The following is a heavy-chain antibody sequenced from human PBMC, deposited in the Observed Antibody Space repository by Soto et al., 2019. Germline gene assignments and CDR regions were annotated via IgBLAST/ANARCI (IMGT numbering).Heavy chain of an antibody. J-gene: IGHJ3*01. V-gene: IGHV2-5*02. Sequence: QITLKESCPTLVKPTQTLTLTCIFSGFSFSADGVGVGWIRQPPGKALEWLALIYWDDDTRYSPSLKSRLTITKDTSKNQVVLTMTNMDPGDTATYYCAHAYGGTSWPNDAFDVWGQGTVVTVSS. CDR3: AHAYGGTSWPNDAFDV. D-gene: IGHD2-2*01. CDR2: IYWDDDT. CDR1: GFSFSADGVG.